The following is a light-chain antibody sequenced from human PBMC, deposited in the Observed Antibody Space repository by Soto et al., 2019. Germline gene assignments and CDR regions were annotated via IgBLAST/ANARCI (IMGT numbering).Light chain of an antibody. J-gene: IGKJ1*01. V-gene: IGKV1-5*03. Sequence: IQMTQSPSTLSSSFGDRVTITCRASQSINRWLAWYQQKPGKAPKLLIYKASTLKSGVPSRFSGSVSGTEGTITISSLQPDDGSTYYCQHSNSYSEAFGQGTKVDIK. CDR2: KAS. CDR1: QSINRW. CDR3: QHSNSYSEA.